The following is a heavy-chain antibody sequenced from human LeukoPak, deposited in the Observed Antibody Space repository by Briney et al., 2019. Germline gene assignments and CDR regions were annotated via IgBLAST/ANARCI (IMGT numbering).Heavy chain of an antibody. V-gene: IGHV4-39*07. CDR1: GDSISRSSDY. D-gene: IGHD5-12*01. CDR2: VYYIGST. Sequence: SETLSLTCTVSGDSISRSSDYWGWIRQPPGKGPEWIGSVYYIGSTFYSPSLKSRLTISIDTSKNQFSLKLRSVTAADTAVYYCAREVRSGYFYFDYWGQGTLVTVSS. J-gene: IGHJ4*02. CDR3: AREVRSGYFYFDY.